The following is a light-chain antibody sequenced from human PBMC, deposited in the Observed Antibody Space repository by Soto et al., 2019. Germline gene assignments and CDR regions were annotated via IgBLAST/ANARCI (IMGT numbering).Light chain of an antibody. CDR2: DAS. CDR1: QSVSSY. V-gene: IGKV3-11*01. J-gene: IGKJ1*01. Sequence: EIVLTQSPATLSLSPGVGATVSCRASQSVSSYLAWYQQKPGQTPRLLIYDASNRATDIPARFSGSGSGTAVTLTVSSLEPEDFAVYYCQQRSNWPVTFGQGTRVEIK. CDR3: QQRSNWPVT.